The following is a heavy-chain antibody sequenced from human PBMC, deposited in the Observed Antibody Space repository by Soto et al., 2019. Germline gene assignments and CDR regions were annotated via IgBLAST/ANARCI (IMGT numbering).Heavy chain of an antibody. J-gene: IGHJ4*02. CDR1: GGSISSGNC. Sequence: SETLSLTCAVSGGSISSGNCWSWVRPPPGKGLEWIGEIYHSGSTNYNPSLNNRATISVDKSKTQFSLRLSSVTAADTAVYYCARVISPMAASDYWGQGTLVTVS. CDR3: ARVISPMAASDY. D-gene: IGHD3-10*01. CDR2: IYHSGST. V-gene: IGHV4-4*02.